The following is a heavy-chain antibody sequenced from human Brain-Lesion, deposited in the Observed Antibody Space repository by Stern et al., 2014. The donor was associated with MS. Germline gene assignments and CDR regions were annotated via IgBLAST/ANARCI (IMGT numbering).Heavy chain of an antibody. CDR3: TRDCGHWSCSLPYYYYGMDV. V-gene: IGHV3-7*01. J-gene: IGHJ6*02. D-gene: IGHD2-21*01. Sequence: VQLVESGGGLVQPGGSLRLSCAASGFTFSTYWMSWVRQAPGKGLEWVANIKQDGSEEYYVGSVKGRFTISRENAKRSLYLQMNSRRAEDTAVYYCTRDCGHWSCSLPYYYYGMDVWGQGTAVTVSS. CDR1: GFTFSTYW. CDR2: IKQDGSEE.